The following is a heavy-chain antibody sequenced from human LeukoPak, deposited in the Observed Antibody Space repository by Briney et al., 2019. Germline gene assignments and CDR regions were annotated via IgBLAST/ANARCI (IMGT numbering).Heavy chain of an antibody. Sequence: ASVKVSCKASGYTFTSYGISWVRQAPGQGLEWMGWISAYNGNTNYAQKLQGRVTMTTDTSTSTAYMELRSLRSDDTAVYYCARWPADTLRSPPDYWGQGTLVTVSS. D-gene: IGHD3-3*01. CDR3: ARWPADTLRSPPDY. V-gene: IGHV1-18*01. CDR1: GYTFTSYG. CDR2: ISAYNGNT. J-gene: IGHJ4*02.